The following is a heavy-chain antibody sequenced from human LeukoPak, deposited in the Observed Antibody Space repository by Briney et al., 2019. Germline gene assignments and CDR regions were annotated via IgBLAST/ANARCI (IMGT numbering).Heavy chain of an antibody. D-gene: IGHD3-10*01. Sequence: SETLSLTCTVSGGSLSSSSYNWVWLPQPPGTGLEWIGSIYYSGSTYYNPSLKSRVTISVDTSKNQFSLKLSSVSAADTAVYYCARRGRGSVNWFDPRGQGTLVTVSS. CDR1: GGSLSSSSYN. J-gene: IGHJ5*02. CDR2: IYYSGST. V-gene: IGHV4-39*01. CDR3: ARRGRGSVNWFDP.